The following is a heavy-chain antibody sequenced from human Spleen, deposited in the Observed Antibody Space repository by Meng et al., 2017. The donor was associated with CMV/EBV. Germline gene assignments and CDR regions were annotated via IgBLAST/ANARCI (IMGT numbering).Heavy chain of an antibody. CDR1: GGSISGNTYY. CDR3: ARHAYHDFWSGFYDNYYYFYGMDV. J-gene: IGHJ6*02. V-gene: IGHV4-39*01. CDR2: MYYGGST. D-gene: IGHD3-3*01. Sequence: SETLSLTCTVSGGSISGNTYYWCWIRQPPGKGLEWIGSMYYGGSTYKNPSLKSRVTISVDTSKNQFSLRLSSVTAADTAVYYCARHAYHDFWSGFYDNYYYFYGMDVWGQGTTVTVSS.